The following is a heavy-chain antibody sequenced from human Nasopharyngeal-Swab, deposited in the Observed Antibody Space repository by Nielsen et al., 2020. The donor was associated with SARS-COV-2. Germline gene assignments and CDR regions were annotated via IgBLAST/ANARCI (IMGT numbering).Heavy chain of an antibody. Sequence: GESLKISCAASGFTFSSYGMHWVRQAPGKGLEWVSYISSSGSTIYYADSVKGRFTISRDNAKNSLYLQMNSLRAEDTAVYYCASGKGYYYGSGTFDYWGQGTLVTVSS. D-gene: IGHD3-10*01. V-gene: IGHV3-48*04. CDR2: ISSSGSTI. J-gene: IGHJ4*02. CDR1: GFTFSSYG. CDR3: ASGKGYYYGSGTFDY.